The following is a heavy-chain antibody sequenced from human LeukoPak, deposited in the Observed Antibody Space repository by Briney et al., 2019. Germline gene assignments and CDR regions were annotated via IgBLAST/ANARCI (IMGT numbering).Heavy chain of an antibody. CDR1: GHTFTNYG. Sequence: GASVKVSCKASGHTFTNYGVSWVRQAPGQGLEWMGWINAYNGDTHYAQNLQGRLTMTTDTSTSMAFMELRSLRPDDTAVYFCARWGLVAPGTYYYYYMDVWGRGTTVTVSS. V-gene: IGHV1-18*01. D-gene: IGHD2-2*01. J-gene: IGHJ6*03. CDR3: ARWGLVAPGTYYYYYMDV. CDR2: INAYNGDT.